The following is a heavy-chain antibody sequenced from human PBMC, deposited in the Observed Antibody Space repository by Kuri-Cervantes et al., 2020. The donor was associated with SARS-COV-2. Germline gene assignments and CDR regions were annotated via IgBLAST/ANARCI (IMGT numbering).Heavy chain of an antibody. Sequence: GEAPKISRAASGFTFSSYSMNWVRQAPGKGLEWVSYISSSSSTIYYADSVKGRFTISRDNAKNSLYLQMNSLRAEDTAVYYCALMGQRLQYYFDYWGQGTLVTVSS. CDR2: ISSSSSTI. V-gene: IGHV3-48*01. CDR1: GFTFSSYS. CDR3: ALMGQRLQYYFDY. D-gene: IGHD5-12*01. J-gene: IGHJ4*02.